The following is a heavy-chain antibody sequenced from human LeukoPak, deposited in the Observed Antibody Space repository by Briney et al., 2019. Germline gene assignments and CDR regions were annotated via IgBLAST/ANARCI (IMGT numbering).Heavy chain of an antibody. V-gene: IGHV3-66*01. Sequence: GGSLRLSCAASGFTVSSNYMTWVRQAPGKGLEWVSIIYSGGSTYYADSVKGRFTISRDNAKNSLYLQMNSLRAEDTAVYYCASFYDSSGYYTFILGWGQGTLVTVSS. CDR3: ASFYDSSGYYTFILG. J-gene: IGHJ4*02. D-gene: IGHD3-22*01. CDR2: IYSGGST. CDR1: GFTVSSNY.